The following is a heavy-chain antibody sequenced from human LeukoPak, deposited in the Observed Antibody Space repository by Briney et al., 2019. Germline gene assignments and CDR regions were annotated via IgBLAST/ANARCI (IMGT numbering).Heavy chain of an antibody. CDR2: ISYDGSNK. V-gene: IGHV3-30*03. J-gene: IGHJ4*02. CDR1: GFTVSSNY. Sequence: GGSLRLSCAASGFTVSSNYMSWVRQAPGKGLEWVAVISYDGSNKYYADSVKGRFTISRDNAKNSLYLQMNSLRAEDTAVYYCARSVYGGPDYWGQGTLVTVSS. CDR3: ARSVYGGPDY. D-gene: IGHD5/OR15-5a*01.